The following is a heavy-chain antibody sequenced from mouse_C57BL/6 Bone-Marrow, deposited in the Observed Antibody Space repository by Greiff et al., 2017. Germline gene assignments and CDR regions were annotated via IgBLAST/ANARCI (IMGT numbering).Heavy chain of an antibody. D-gene: IGHD2-1*01. V-gene: IGHV3-6*01. J-gene: IGHJ4*01. Sequence: EVKLMESGPGLVKPSQSLSLTCSVTGYSITSGYYWNWLRQFPGNKLEWMGYISYDGSNNYNPSLKNRISITRDTSKNQFFLKLNSVTTEDTATYYCARGGYGNHAMDYWGQGTSVTVSS. CDR2: ISYDGSN. CDR1: GYSITSGYY. CDR3: ARGGYGNHAMDY.